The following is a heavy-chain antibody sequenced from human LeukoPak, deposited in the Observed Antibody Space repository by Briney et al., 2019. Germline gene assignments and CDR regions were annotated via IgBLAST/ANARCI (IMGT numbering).Heavy chain of an antibody. J-gene: IGHJ4*02. CDR3: ARDDAAITAPADY. Sequence: ASVKVSCKASGYTFTSYYMHWVRQAPGQGLEWMGIINPSGGSTSYAQKFQGRVTMTRDTSISTAYMELNSLRSDDTAVYYCARDDAAITAPADYWGQGTLVTVSS. CDR1: GYTFTSYY. V-gene: IGHV1-46*01. CDR2: INPSGGST. D-gene: IGHD5-18*01.